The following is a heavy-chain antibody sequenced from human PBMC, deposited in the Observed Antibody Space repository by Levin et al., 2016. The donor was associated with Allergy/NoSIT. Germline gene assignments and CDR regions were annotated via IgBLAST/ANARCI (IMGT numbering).Heavy chain of an antibody. D-gene: IGHD3-16*02. Sequence: WVRQAPGQGLEWMGGIIPILGIANYAQKFQGRVTITADESTSTAYMELSSLRSEDTAVYYCARVLGTLRLGELSFYGEAPYYYYGMDVWGQGTTVTVSS. CDR3: ARVLGTLRLGELSFYGEAPYYYYGMDV. V-gene: IGHV1-69*10. CDR2: IIPILGIA. J-gene: IGHJ6*02.